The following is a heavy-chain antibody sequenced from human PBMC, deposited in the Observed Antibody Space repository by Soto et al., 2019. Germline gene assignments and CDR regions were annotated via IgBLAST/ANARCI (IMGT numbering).Heavy chain of an antibody. V-gene: IGHV3-74*01. CDR3: ARGAAADHYYYYGMDV. J-gene: IGHJ6*02. CDR1: GFTFSSYW. D-gene: IGHD6-13*01. CDR2: INSDGSST. Sequence: EVQLVESGGGLVQPGGSLRLSCAASGFTFSSYWMHWVRQAPGKGLVWVSRINSDGSSTSYADSVKGRFTISRDNAKNTLYLQMNSLRAEDTAVYYCARGAAADHYYYYGMDVWGQGTTVTVSS.